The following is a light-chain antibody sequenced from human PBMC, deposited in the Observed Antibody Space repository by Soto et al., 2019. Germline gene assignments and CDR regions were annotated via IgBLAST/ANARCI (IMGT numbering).Light chain of an antibody. CDR2: AAS. Sequence: DIQMTQSPSSLSASVGDRVTITCRASQGSSNYLAWYQQKPGKVPKLLIYAASTLQSGVPSRFSGSGSGTDFTLTISSLQPEDVATYYCQKYNSALPWTFGQGTKVEIK. V-gene: IGKV1-27*01. J-gene: IGKJ1*01. CDR1: QGSSNY. CDR3: QKYNSALPWT.